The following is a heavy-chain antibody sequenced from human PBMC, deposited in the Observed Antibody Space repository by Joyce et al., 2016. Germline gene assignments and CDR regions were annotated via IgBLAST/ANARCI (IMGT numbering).Heavy chain of an antibody. D-gene: IGHD7-27*01. CDR2: INPSGGIT. J-gene: IGHJ6*02. CDR1: GYTFTSYF. Sequence: QVLLVQSGAEVRKPGASVKLSCKASGYTFTSYFMHWVRQAPGQGLEWMGMINPSGGITSYAQTVQGRVTMTRDTSTSTVYMELSSLRSEDTAVYYCGRDLNWGGTVYGMDVWGQGTTVTVSS. V-gene: IGHV1-46*03. CDR3: GRDLNWGGTVYGMDV.